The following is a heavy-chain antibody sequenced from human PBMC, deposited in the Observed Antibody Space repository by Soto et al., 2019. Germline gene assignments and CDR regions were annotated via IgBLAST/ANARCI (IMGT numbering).Heavy chain of an antibody. D-gene: IGHD1-26*01. CDR3: ARSPNSVHWSPEAFDV. CDR1: GFSFTTDW. CDR2: ISPGESNV. Sequence: GEPLKISCKGAGFSFTTDWIGWLRQLPGKGLGWMGIISPGESNVRYSPSFQGQVTISDAKSTSTVYLQWSSLGASDSAIYYCARSPNSVHWSPEAFDVWGQGTKVNVSS. V-gene: IGHV5-51*01. J-gene: IGHJ3*01.